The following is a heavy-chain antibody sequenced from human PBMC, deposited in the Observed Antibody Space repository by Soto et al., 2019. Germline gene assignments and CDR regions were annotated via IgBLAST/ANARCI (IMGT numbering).Heavy chain of an antibody. Sequence: PSETMSLTCAVYVGSFSGYYWSWIRQPPGKGLEWIGYINYSGSTNYNPSLKSRVTISVDTSKNQFSLKLSSVTAADTAVYYCATAYYDFWSGYYENYYGMDVWGQGTTVTVSS. CDR1: VGSFSGYY. J-gene: IGHJ6*02. V-gene: IGHV4-34*09. CDR3: ATAYYDFWSGYYENYYGMDV. CDR2: INYSGST. D-gene: IGHD3-3*01.